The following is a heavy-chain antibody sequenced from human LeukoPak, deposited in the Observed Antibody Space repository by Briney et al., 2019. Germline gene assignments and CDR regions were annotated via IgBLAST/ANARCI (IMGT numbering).Heavy chain of an antibody. CDR1: GGTVSSGSYY. V-gene: IGHV4-61*01. D-gene: IGHD3-10*01. CDR2: IYYSGST. CDR3: ARVLLLWFGELLPGWFDP. Sequence: SETLSLTCTVSGGTVSSGSYYWSWIRQPPGKGLEWIGYIYYSGSTNYNSSLKSRVTISVDTSKNQFSLKLSSVTAADTAVYYCARVLLLWFGELLPGWFDPWGQGTLVTVSS. J-gene: IGHJ5*02.